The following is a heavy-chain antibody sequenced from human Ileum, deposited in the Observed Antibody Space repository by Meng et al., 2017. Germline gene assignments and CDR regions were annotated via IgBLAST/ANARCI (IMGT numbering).Heavy chain of an antibody. CDR2: SSPNIADT. CDR3: AQDRGSYGAFDY. D-gene: IGHD1-26*01. Sequence: QVQLVQSGAEVKKPGASVKVSCKTSGFTFTDHSIHWVRPAPGQGPEWMGRSSPNIADTDYAPRFRGRVTMTRDTSITTAYMELRSLRSDDTAIYYCAQDRGSYGAFDYWGQGTLVTVSS. J-gene: IGHJ4*02. V-gene: IGHV1-2*06. CDR1: GFTFTDHS.